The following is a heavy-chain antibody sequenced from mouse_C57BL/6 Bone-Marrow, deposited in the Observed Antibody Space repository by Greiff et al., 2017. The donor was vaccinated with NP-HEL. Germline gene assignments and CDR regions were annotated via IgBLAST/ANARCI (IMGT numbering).Heavy chain of an antibody. CDR3: ARSEFDGNYVVDYFDY. CDR1: GYTFTNYW. CDR2: IYPGGGYT. D-gene: IGHD2-1*01. Sequence: VHLVESGAELVRPGTSVKMSCKASGYTFTNYWIGWAKQRPGHGLEWIGDIYPGGGYTNYNEKFKGKATLTADKSSSTAYMQFSSLTSEDSAIYYCARSEFDGNYVVDYFDYWGQGTTLTVSS. V-gene: IGHV1-63*01. J-gene: IGHJ2*01.